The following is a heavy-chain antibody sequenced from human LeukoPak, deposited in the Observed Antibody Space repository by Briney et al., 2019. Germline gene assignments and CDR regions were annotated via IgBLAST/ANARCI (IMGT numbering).Heavy chain of an antibody. D-gene: IGHD5-18*01. CDR1: GFTFDDYA. V-gene: IGHV3-9*01. CDR3: AKDSRLRGYSYGYPDY. J-gene: IGHJ4*02. CDR2: ISWNSGSI. Sequence: PGRSLRLSCAASGFTFDDYAMHWVRQAPGKGLEWVSGISWNSGSIGYADSVKGRFTISRDNAKNSLYLQMNSLRAEDTALYYCAKDSRLRGYSYGYPDYWGQGTLVTVSS.